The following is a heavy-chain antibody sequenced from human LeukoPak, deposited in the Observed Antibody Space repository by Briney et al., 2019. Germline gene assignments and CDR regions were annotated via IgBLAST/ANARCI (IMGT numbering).Heavy chain of an antibody. CDR2: INPNSGGT. V-gene: IGHV1-2*02. CDR1: GYTFTGYY. J-gene: IGHJ4*02. CDR3: ATPPHDSSGYFGY. D-gene: IGHD3-22*01. Sequence: ASVKVSCKASGYTFTGYYMHWVRQAPGQGLEWMGWINPNSGGTNYAQKFQGRVTMTRDTSISTAYMELSRLRSDDTAVYYCATPPHDSSGYFGYWGQGTLVTVSS.